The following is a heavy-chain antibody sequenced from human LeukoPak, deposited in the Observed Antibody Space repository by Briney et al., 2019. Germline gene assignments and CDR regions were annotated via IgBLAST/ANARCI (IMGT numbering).Heavy chain of an antibody. Sequence: VGSLRLSCAASGFTFSGSAMHWVRQASGKGLEWVGRIRSKANSYATAYAASVKGRFTISRDDSKNTAYLQMNSLKTEDTAVYYCTRHDYDSSGYYTNWFDPWGQGTLVTVSS. CDR1: GFTFSGSA. CDR2: IRSKANSYAT. V-gene: IGHV3-73*01. J-gene: IGHJ5*02. CDR3: TRHDYDSSGYYTNWFDP. D-gene: IGHD3-22*01.